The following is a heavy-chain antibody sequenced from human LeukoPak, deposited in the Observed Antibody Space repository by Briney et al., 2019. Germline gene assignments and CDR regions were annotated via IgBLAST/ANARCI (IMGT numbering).Heavy chain of an antibody. Sequence: ASVKVSCKASGYTFTSYGISWVRQAPGQGLEWMGWISAYNGNTNYAQKLQGRVTMTTDTSTSTAYMELRSLRSDDTAVYYCARGRVWYDSSGYHDAFDIWGQGTMVTVSS. CDR3: ARGRVWYDSSGYHDAFDI. J-gene: IGHJ3*02. CDR2: ISAYNGNT. D-gene: IGHD3-22*01. V-gene: IGHV1-18*01. CDR1: GYTFTSYG.